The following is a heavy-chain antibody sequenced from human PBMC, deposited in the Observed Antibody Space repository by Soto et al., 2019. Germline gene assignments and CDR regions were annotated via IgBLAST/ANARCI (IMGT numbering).Heavy chain of an antibody. J-gene: IGHJ4*02. CDR1: GFTFSSYA. Sequence: GGSLRLSCAASGFTFSSYAMSWVRQAPGKGLEWVSAISGSGGSTYYADSVKGRFTISRDNSKNTLYLQMNSLRAEDTAVYYCAKGDYGGNSEPGYFDYWGQGTLVTVSS. V-gene: IGHV3-23*01. CDR2: ISGSGGST. CDR3: AKGDYGGNSEPGYFDY. D-gene: IGHD4-17*01.